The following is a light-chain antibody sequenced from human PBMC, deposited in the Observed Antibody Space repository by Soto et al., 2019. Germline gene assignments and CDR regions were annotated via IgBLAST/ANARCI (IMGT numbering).Light chain of an antibody. J-gene: IGKJ1*01. CDR3: QQTLSFPPT. CDR2: TGS. V-gene: IGKV1-12*01. Sequence: IQMSQPPSSVSASVGDRVAITGRASQAIDSWLAWYQQKPGEAPKLLIFTGSLLHSGVPPRFSGSGSGTDFTLTISSLQPEDFATYYCQQTLSFPPTFGQGTKVDIK. CDR1: QAIDSW.